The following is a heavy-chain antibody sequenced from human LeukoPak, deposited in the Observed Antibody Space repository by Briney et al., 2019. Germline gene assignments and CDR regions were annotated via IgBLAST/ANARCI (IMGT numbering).Heavy chain of an antibody. J-gene: IGHJ4*02. D-gene: IGHD3-9*01. CDR3: AKDHSHYDILSLDY. CDR1: GFTFSSYG. CDR2: IRYDGSNK. V-gene: IGHV3-30*02. Sequence: PGGSLRLSCAASGFTFSSYGMHWVRQAPGKGLEWVAFIRYDGSNKYYADSVKGRFTISRDNSKNTLYLQMNSLRAEDTAVYYCAKDHSHYDILSLDYWGQGTLVTVSS.